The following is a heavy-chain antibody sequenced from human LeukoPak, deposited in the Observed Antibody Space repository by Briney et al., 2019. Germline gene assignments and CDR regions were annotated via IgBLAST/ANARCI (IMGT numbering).Heavy chain of an antibody. CDR2: ITPHNGEA. D-gene: IGHD3-9*01. CDR1: GYTLSNYG. CDR3: ARGTNSFDSTGYLDACDI. Sequence: WASVKVSCKASGYTLSNYGIRWVRQAPGQGLEWMGSITPHNGEANYAQSLQGRAFMTTDISTNIAFMEIRSLRYDDTALYYCARGTNSFDSTGYLDACDIWGQGTMVIVSS. V-gene: IGHV1-18*01. J-gene: IGHJ3*02.